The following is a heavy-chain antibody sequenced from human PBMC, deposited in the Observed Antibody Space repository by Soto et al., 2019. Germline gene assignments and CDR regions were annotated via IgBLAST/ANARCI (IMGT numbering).Heavy chain of an antibody. J-gene: IGHJ3*01. Sequence: QVQLQQWGAGLLKPSETLSLTCAVYSGSFRGYYWSWVRQPQGKGLEWIGEINHSGSTDYNSSLKGRVTISIDTSKSQFSLKLISVTAADTAVYDCARGRTYYDFWRGHYTGTSDAFDFWGQGKMVTVSS. CDR1: SGSFRGYY. CDR3: ARGRTYYDFWRGHYTGTSDAFDF. CDR2: INHSGST. V-gene: IGHV4-34*02. D-gene: IGHD3-3*01.